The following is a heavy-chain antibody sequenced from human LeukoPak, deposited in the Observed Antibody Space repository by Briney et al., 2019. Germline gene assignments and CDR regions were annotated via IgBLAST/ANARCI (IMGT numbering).Heavy chain of an antibody. CDR2: IKKDGGET. CDR1: RFTFSNYW. V-gene: IGHV3-7*01. D-gene: IGHD5-24*01. Sequence: GGSLRLSCVASRFTFSNYWMTWVRQAPGKGMERVANIKKDGGETYYMESVKGRFTISRDNARNSLYLQMNSLTVEDTAVYYCARDMGWQQFDQWGQGTLVTVSS. CDR3: ARDMGWQQFDQ. J-gene: IGHJ4*02.